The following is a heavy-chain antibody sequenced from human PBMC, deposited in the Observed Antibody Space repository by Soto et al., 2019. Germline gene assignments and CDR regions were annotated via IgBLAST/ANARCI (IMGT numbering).Heavy chain of an antibody. CDR1: GFSLNTGGVA. J-gene: IGHJ6*02. V-gene: IGHV2-5*01. CDR3: AHKLRYLDPMDV. CDR2: IYWNDTK. D-gene: IGHD3-9*01. Sequence: GSGPTLVNPTQTLTVTCSFSGFSLNTGGVAVGWIRQPPGKALEWLALIYWNDTKQYSPSLKTRLTVTKDTSKNQVVLTVTKLSPVDTGTYYCAHKLRYLDPMDVWGQGTTVTISS.